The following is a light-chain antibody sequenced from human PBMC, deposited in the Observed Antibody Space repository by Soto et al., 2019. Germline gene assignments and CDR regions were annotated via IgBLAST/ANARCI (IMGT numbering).Light chain of an antibody. CDR1: QSISSH. CDR3: QQTYSISLT. J-gene: IGKJ4*01. CDR2: DAS. V-gene: IGKV1-39*01. Sequence: DLQMTQSPSSLSASVGDRVTITCRASQSISSHLNWYQQKPGKAPKLLIYDASNLQSGVPSRFSGSASGTDFTLTISSLQPEDFATYYCQQTYSISLTFGGGTMV.